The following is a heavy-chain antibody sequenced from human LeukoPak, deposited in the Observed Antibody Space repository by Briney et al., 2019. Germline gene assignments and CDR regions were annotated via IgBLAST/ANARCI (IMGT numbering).Heavy chain of an antibody. Sequence: GGSLRLSCAASGFTFSSYAMSWVRQAPGKGLEWVSAISGSGGSTYYADSVKGRFTISRDNSKNTLYLQMNSLRAEDTAVYYCAEAIVYDSSGPRGGFDPWGQGTLVTVSS. CDR3: AEAIVYDSSGPRGGFDP. CDR2: ISGSGGST. CDR1: GFTFSSYA. J-gene: IGHJ5*02. D-gene: IGHD3-22*01. V-gene: IGHV3-23*01.